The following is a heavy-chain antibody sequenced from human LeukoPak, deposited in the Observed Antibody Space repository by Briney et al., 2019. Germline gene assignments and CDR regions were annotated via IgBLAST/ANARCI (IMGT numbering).Heavy chain of an antibody. Sequence: ASVKVSCKASGYTFTFYYIHWVRQAPGQGLEWMGWINPNSGGTNYARTFQGRVNMTRNTSISTAYMDLSSLRSDDTAVYYCAREGYCSGDKCPVANWGQGTPVTVSS. CDR1: GYTFTFYY. CDR2: INPNSGGT. J-gene: IGHJ4*02. CDR3: AREGYCSGDKCPVAN. V-gene: IGHV1-2*02. D-gene: IGHD2-15*01.